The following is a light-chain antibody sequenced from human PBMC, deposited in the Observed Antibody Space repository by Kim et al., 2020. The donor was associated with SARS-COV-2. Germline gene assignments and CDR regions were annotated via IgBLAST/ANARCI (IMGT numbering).Light chain of an antibody. CDR2: CAS. J-gene: IGKJ2*03. CDR3: HQYATFPYS. CDR1: HSVFHSPNNNIY. Sequence: RATINCNSSHSVFHSPNNNIYLAWYQQKSGQPPKLLIYCASTRESGVPGRFSGSGSGTDFTLTITSLQAEDVAVYFCHQYATFPYSFGQGTKLEI. V-gene: IGKV4-1*01.